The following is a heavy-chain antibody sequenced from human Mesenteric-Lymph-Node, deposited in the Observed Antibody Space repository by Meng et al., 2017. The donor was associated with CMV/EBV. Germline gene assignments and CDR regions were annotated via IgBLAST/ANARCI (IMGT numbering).Heavy chain of an antibody. Sequence: GSLRLSCTVSGGSISSYYWSWIRQPPGKGLEWIGYIYYSGSTNYNPSLKSRVTISVDTSKNQFSLKLSSVTAADTAVYYCARDEYYYDSSGYLPGGMDVWGQGTTVTVSS. CDR1: GGSISSYY. J-gene: IGHJ6*02. CDR2: IYYSGST. D-gene: IGHD3-22*01. V-gene: IGHV4-59*12. CDR3: ARDEYYYDSSGYLPGGMDV.